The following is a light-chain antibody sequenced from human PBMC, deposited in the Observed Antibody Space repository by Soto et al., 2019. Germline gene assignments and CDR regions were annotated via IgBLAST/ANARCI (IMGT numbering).Light chain of an antibody. CDR3: QHYGGSART. Sequence: IVLMQSPGTLSLSPGEKATLSCRASQSVSSTYLAWYQQKPGQAPRLLIYGASKRITRIPDRFSGSGSGTDFPLTISGLEPEDFAVYYCQHYGGSARTVGQGTRVEIK. CDR2: GAS. CDR1: QSVSSTY. V-gene: IGKV3-20*01. J-gene: IGKJ1*01.